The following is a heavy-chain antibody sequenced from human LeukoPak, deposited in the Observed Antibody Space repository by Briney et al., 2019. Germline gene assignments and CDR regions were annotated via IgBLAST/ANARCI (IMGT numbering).Heavy chain of an antibody. J-gene: IGHJ6*02. CDR1: GFTFSSYS. CDR3: ARDSSSWSPGEGMDV. Sequence: GGSLRLSCAASGFTFSSYSMNWVRQAPGKGLEWVSSISSSSSYIYYADSVKGRFTISRDNAKNSLYLQMNSLRAEDTAVYYCARDSSSWSPGEGMDVWGQGTTVTVSS. D-gene: IGHD6-13*01. V-gene: IGHV3-21*01. CDR2: ISSSSSYI.